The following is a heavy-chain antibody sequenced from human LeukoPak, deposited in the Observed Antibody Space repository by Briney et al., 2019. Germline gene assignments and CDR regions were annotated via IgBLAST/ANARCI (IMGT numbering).Heavy chain of an antibody. Sequence: SGPTLVNPTQTLTLTCTFSGFSLSTNGVGVGWIRQPPGKALEWLALIYWNDDKRYSPSLKSRLSIAKDTSKNQVVLTMTNVDPVDTATYYCARVDTSMITVAFHYWGQGTLVTVSS. D-gene: IGHD5-18*01. V-gene: IGHV2-5*01. CDR2: IYWNDDK. CDR1: GFSLSTNGVG. J-gene: IGHJ4*02. CDR3: ARVDTSMITVAFHY.